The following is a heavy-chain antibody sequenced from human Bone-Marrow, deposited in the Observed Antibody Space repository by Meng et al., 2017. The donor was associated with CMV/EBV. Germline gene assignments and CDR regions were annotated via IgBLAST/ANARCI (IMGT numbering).Heavy chain of an antibody. V-gene: IGHV1-46*01. J-gene: IGHJ6*02. D-gene: IGHD3-22*01. Sequence: ASVKVSCKASGYTFTRYYMHWVRQAPGQGLEWMGIINPSGGSTYYAQKFQGRVTMTRDTSTSTVYMELSSLRSEDTAVYYCAREWIVEGPIVDYYYYGMDVWGQGTTVTVSS. CDR3: AREWIVEGPIVDYYYYGMDV. CDR2: INPSGGST. CDR1: GYTFTRYY.